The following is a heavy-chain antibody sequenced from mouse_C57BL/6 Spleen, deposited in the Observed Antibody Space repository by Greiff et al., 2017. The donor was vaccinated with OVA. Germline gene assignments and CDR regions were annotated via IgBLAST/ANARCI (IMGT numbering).Heavy chain of an antibody. CDR1: GYSITSGYY. CDR3: ARGDYYGSTWYFDG. V-gene: IGHV3-6*01. Sequence: VQLQQSGPGLVKPSQSLSLTCSVTGYSITSGYYWNWIRQFPGNKLEWVGYIRYDGGTNYNPSLKNRISITRDKSTNQFSLKLNSVTTADTATVYCARGDYYGSTWYFDGWGTAPTVT. J-gene: IGHJ1*03. D-gene: IGHD1-1*01. CDR2: IRYDGGT.